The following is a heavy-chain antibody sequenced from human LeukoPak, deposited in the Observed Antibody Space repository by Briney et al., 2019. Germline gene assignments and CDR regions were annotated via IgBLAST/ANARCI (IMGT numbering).Heavy chain of an antibody. CDR2: ISYDGSNK. V-gene: IGHV3-30*18. Sequence: PGRSLRLSCAASGFTFSSYGMHWVRQAPGKGLEWVAAISYDGSNKYYADSVKGRFTISRDNSKNTLYLQMNSLRAEDTAVYYCAKDRREYSYGSFDYWGQGTLVTVSS. CDR3: AKDRREYSYGSFDY. D-gene: IGHD5-18*01. J-gene: IGHJ4*02. CDR1: GFTFSSYG.